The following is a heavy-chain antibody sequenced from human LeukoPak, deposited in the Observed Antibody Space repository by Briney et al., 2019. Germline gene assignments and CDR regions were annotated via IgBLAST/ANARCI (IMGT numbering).Heavy chain of an antibody. Sequence: SETLSLTCTVSGGSISSGGYYWSWIRQPPGKGLEWIGYIYYSGSTNYNPSLKSRVTMSVNTSKNQFSLKLTSVTAADTAVYYCANSYCSSISCYMAYWGQGTLVTVSS. D-gene: IGHD2-2*02. CDR1: GGSISSGGYY. CDR2: IYYSGST. J-gene: IGHJ4*02. V-gene: IGHV4-61*08. CDR3: ANSYCSSISCYMAY.